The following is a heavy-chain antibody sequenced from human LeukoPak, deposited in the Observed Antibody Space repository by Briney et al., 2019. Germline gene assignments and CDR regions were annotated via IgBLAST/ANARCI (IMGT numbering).Heavy chain of an antibody. Sequence: PSETLSLTCTVSGGSISSSSYYWGWIRQPPGKGLEWIGSIYYSGSTYYNPSLKSRVTISVDTSKNQFSLKLSSVTAADTAVYYCARGTNWGSDYWGQGTLVTVSS. J-gene: IGHJ4*02. CDR2: IYYSGST. D-gene: IGHD7-27*01. V-gene: IGHV4-39*01. CDR3: ARGTNWGSDY. CDR1: GGSISSSSYY.